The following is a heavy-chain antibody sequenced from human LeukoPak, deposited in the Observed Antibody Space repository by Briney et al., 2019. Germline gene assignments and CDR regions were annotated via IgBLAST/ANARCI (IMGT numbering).Heavy chain of an antibody. Sequence: GGSLRLSCVGSGFSFSNYDMGWVRQTPGKGLEGVSAISTIGGYTEDADSVKGRFTISRDNSQNTLFLQMHSLRAEDTAVYYCAKKPATIKFPFYIRGQGTLVTVSP. V-gene: IGHV3-23*01. J-gene: IGHJ4*02. D-gene: IGHD5-24*01. CDR2: ISTIGGYT. CDR3: AKKPATIKFPFYI. CDR1: GFSFSNYD.